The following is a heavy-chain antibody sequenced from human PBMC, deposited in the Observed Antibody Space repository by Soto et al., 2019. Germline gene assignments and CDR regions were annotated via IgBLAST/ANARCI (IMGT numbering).Heavy chain of an antibody. CDR1: GYTFTNFG. J-gene: IGHJ5*02. V-gene: IGHV1-18*01. CDR3: ARVIPGVQGCFDP. D-gene: IGHD2-2*02. Sequence: ASVKVYCKASGYTFTNFGVTWVRRAPGQGLEWMGWISAYTDTPNYAQKFQGRVTMTIDTSTSTAYMDLRSLTSDDTAVYYCARVIPGVQGCFDPCCQATLVTVSS. CDR2: ISAYTDTP.